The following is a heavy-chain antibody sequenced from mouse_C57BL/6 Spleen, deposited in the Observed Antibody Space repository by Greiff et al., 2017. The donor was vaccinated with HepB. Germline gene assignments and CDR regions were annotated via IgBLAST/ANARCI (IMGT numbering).Heavy chain of an antibody. V-gene: IGHV1-69*01. CDR3: ARRSQGYFDV. Sequence: QVQLQQPGAELVMPGASVKLSCKASGYTFTSYWMHWVKQRPGQGLEWIGEIAPSDSYTNYNQKLKGKSTLTVDKSSSTAYMQLSSLTSEDYAVDYCARRSQGYFDVWGTGTTVTVSS. CDR1: GYTFTSYW. J-gene: IGHJ1*03. CDR2: IAPSDSYT.